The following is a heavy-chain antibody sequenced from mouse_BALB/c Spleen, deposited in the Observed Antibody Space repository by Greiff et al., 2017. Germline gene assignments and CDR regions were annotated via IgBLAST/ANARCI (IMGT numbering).Heavy chain of an antibody. V-gene: IGHV2-9*02. CDR1: GFSLTSYG. D-gene: IGHD2-3*01. Sequence: QVQLKESGPGLVAPSQSLSITCTVSGFSLTSYGVHWVRQPPGKGLEWLGVIWAGGSTNYNSALMSRLSISKDNSKSQVFLKMNSLQTDDTAMYYCAREGYDGYYDFAYWGQGTLVTVSA. CDR2: IWAGGST. J-gene: IGHJ3*01. CDR3: AREGYDGYYDFAY.